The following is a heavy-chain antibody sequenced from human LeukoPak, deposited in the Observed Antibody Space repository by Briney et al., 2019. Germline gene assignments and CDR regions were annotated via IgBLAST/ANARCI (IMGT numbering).Heavy chain of an antibody. J-gene: IGHJ4*02. V-gene: IGHV4-4*02. CDR3: ARDNWIQGYYFDY. CDR1: GGSISSSNW. D-gene: IGHD1-20*01. Sequence: PSETLSLTCAVSGGSISSSNWWSWVRQPPGKGLEWIGEIYHSGSTNYNPSLKSRVTISVDKSKNQFSLKLSSVTAADTAVYYCARDNWIQGYYFDYWGQGTLVTVSP. CDR2: IYHSGST.